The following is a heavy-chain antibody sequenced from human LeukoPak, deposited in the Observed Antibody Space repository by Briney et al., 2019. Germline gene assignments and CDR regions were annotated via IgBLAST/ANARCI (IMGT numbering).Heavy chain of an antibody. D-gene: IGHD7-27*01. V-gene: IGHV1-18*01. CDR2: ISAYNGNT. Sequence: ASVKVSCKASGYTFTIYGISWVRQAPGQGLEWMGWISAYNGNTNYAQKLQGRVTMTTDTSTSTVYMELRSLRSDDTALYYCASWSGDRGYYYYMDVWGKGTTVTVSS. CDR3: ASWSGDRGYYYYMDV. CDR1: GYTFTIYG. J-gene: IGHJ6*03.